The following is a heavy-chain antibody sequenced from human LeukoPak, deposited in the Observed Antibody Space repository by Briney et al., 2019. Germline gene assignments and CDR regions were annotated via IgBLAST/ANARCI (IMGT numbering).Heavy chain of an antibody. CDR1: GFTFSSYA. V-gene: IGHV3-30*04. CDR2: ISYDGSNK. Sequence: GGSLRLSCAASGFTFSSYAMHWVRQAPGKGLEGVAVISYDGSNKYYADSVKGRFTISRDNPKNTLYLQMNSLRAEDTAVYYCARDGPATTVTTLAFDIWGQGTMVTVSS. CDR3: ARDGPATTVTTLAFDI. J-gene: IGHJ3*02. D-gene: IGHD4-17*01.